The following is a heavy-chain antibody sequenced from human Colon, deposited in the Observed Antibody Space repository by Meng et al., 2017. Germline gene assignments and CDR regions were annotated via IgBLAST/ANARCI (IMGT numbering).Heavy chain of an antibody. J-gene: IGHJ4*02. Sequence: VQRQGSGPGLVKPSETLSLTCAVSGGSISRSDWWSWVRQPPGKGLEWIGETSHSGSTNYSPSLKSRVTISLDKSKNQLSLKLNSVTAADTAVYYCASSDYYRSDYWGQGTLVTVSS. CDR1: GGSISRSDW. V-gene: IGHV4-4*02. CDR3: ASSDYYRSDY. D-gene: IGHD3-22*01. CDR2: TSHSGST.